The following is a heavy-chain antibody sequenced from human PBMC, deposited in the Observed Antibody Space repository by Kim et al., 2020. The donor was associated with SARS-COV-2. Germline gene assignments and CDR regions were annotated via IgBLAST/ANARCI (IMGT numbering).Heavy chain of an antibody. D-gene: IGHD6-13*01. J-gene: IGHJ5*02. CDR3: AKDIGAAAEPGWFDP. V-gene: IGHV3-9*01. CDR1: GFTFGDYA. Sequence: GGSLRLSCAASGFTFGDYAMHWVRQAPGKGLEWVSGISWNSGSIGYADSVKGRFTISRDSAKNSLYLQMNSLRAEDTALYYCAKDIGAAAEPGWFDPWGQGTLVTVSS. CDR2: ISWNSGSI.